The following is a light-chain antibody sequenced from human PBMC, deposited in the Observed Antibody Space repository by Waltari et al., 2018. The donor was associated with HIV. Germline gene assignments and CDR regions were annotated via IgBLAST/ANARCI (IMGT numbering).Light chain of an antibody. Sequence: QSVLTQPPSVSGAPGQRVTISCAGTSSNIGAGYDVHSYQQLPEAAPRLLIFGNTHRPSGVPDRVSASKSATSASLAITGLQAEDEADYYCQSFDHSLGGRVFGGGTKLTVL. CDR3: QSFDHSLGGRV. CDR1: SSNIGAGYD. V-gene: IGLV1-40*01. J-gene: IGLJ3*02. CDR2: GNT.